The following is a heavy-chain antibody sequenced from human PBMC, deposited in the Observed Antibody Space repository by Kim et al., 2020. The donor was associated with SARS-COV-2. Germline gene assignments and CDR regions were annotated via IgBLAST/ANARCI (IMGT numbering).Heavy chain of an antibody. V-gene: IGHV7-4-1*02. CDR3: ARGKYSSGWYGIGGEYYYYGMDV. CDR1: GYTFTSYA. Sequence: ASVKVSCKASGYTFTSYAMNWVRQAPGQGLEWMGWINTNTGNPTYAQGFTGRFVFSLDTSVSTAYLQISSLKAEDTAVYYCARGKYSSGWYGIGGEYYYYGMDVWGQGTTVTVSS. D-gene: IGHD6-19*01. CDR2: INTNTGNP. J-gene: IGHJ6*02.